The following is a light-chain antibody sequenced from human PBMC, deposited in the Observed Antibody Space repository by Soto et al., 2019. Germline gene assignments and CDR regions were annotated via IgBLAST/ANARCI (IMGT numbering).Light chain of an antibody. CDR2: LRS. Sequence: DIVMTQSPLSLPFTPGEPASISCRSSQSLLHSNGYNYLDWYLQKPGQSPQLLIYLRSNRASGVPDRFSGSGSGTDFTLKISRVEAEDVGVYYCMQALQTPMYTFGQGTKLEIK. V-gene: IGKV2-28*01. J-gene: IGKJ2*01. CDR3: MQALQTPMYT. CDR1: QSLLHSNGYNY.